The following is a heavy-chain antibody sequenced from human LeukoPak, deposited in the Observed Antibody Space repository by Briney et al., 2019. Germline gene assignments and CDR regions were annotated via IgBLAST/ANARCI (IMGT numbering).Heavy chain of an antibody. CDR2: VYYSGST. J-gene: IGHJ6*04. Sequence: PSETLSLTCNVSGGSISSSSYYWDWIRQPPGKGLEWVGSVYYSGSTYYNPSLKSRVTISVDTSKNQFSLKLSSVTAADTAVYYCARDAIQLWLGMDVWGKGTTVTISS. V-gene: IGHV4-39*02. CDR3: ARDAIQLWLGMDV. CDR1: GGSISSSSYY. D-gene: IGHD5-18*01.